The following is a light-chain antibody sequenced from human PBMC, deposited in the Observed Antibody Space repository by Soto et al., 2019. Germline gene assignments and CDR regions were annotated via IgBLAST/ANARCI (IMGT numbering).Light chain of an antibody. J-gene: IGKJ1*01. CDR2: KAS. CDR1: QTISSW. Sequence: DIQMTQSPSTLSAYVGDRVIITCRASQTISSWLAWYQQKPGKAPNLLIYKASALKSGVPSRFSGSGSGTEFTLTISSRQPDDFATYYCQQYDNDSWTCDQGTKVEIK. CDR3: QQYDNDSWT. V-gene: IGKV1-5*03.